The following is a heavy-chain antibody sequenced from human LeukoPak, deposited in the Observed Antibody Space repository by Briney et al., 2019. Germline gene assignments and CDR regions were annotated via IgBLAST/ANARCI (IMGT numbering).Heavy chain of an antibody. J-gene: IGHJ6*02. Sequence: PSGTLSLTCAVSGGSISSSNWWSWVRQPPGKGLEWIGEIYHSGSTNYNPSLKSRVTISVDKSKNQFSLKLSSVTAADTAVYYCARVPPRLAVAGLLGMDVWGQGTTVTVSS. CDR3: ARVPPRLAVAGLLGMDV. CDR2: IYHSGST. D-gene: IGHD6-19*01. CDR1: GGSISSSNW. V-gene: IGHV4-4*02.